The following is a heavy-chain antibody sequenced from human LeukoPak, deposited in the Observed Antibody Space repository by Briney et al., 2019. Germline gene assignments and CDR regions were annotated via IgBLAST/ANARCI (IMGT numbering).Heavy chain of an antibody. V-gene: IGHV3-23*01. J-gene: IGHJ6*03. CDR3: AKDLRGNGYYMDV. CDR1: GFTFSSYA. D-gene: IGHD2-8*01. CDR2: ISGNGGST. Sequence: GGSLRLSCAASGFTFSSYAMSWVRQAPGKGLEWVSAISGNGGSTYYADSMKGRFTISRDNSKNTLYLQMNSLRAEDTAVYYCAKDLRGNGYYMDVWGKGTTVTVSS.